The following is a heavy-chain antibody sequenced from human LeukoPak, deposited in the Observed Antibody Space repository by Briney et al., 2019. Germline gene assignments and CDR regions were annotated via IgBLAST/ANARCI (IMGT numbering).Heavy chain of an antibody. CDR3: ARDTIGEDFDY. CDR2: ISAYNGYT. D-gene: IGHD3-3*01. V-gene: IGHV1-18*01. CDR1: GYTFSSYG. J-gene: IGHJ4*02. Sequence: GASVKVSCKASGYTFSSYGISWVRQAPGQGLEWMGWISAYNGYTIYAQKLQGRVTMTTDTSTSTAYMELRSLRSDDTAVYYCARDTIGEDFDYWGQGALVTVSS.